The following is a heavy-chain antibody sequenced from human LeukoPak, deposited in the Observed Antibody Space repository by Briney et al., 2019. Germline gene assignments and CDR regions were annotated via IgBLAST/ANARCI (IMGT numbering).Heavy chain of an antibody. V-gene: IGHV1-69*05. J-gene: IGHJ5*02. CDR2: IIPIFGTA. Sequence: SVKVSCKASGGTFSSYAISWVRQAPGQGLEWMGGIIPIFGTANYAQKFQGRVTMTRDTSTSTVYMELSSLRSEDTAVYYCARDDRITIFGVVIISGFDPWGQGTLVTVSS. D-gene: IGHD3-3*01. CDR1: GGTFSSYA. CDR3: ARDDRITIFGVVIISGFDP.